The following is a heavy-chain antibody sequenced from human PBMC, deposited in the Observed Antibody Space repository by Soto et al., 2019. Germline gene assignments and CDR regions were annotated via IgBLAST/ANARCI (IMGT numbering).Heavy chain of an antibody. Sequence: QITLKESGPTLVKPTQTLTLTCTFSGFSLSTSGVGVGWIRQPPGKALEWLALIYWDDDKRYSPSLNSRLTTTNATPKNQVVLRMTNMDPVDTATYYCAHSPPATVTTSAEYFQHWGQGTLVTVSS. D-gene: IGHD4-17*01. V-gene: IGHV2-5*02. CDR3: AHSPPATVTTSAEYFQH. CDR2: IYWDDDK. CDR1: GFSLSTSGVG. J-gene: IGHJ1*01.